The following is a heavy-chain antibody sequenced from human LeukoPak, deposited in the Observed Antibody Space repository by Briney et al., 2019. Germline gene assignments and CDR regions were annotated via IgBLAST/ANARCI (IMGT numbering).Heavy chain of an antibody. CDR3: VMTAGRASATDH. CDR1: GFTFSSYW. V-gene: IGHV3-7*01. Sequence: GGSLRLSCAASGFTFSSYWMSWVRQPPGKGLEWVANIKHDGGEKYYMDSVKGRFTISRDNAKNSLYLKLNSVRVDDTATYYCVMTAGRASATDHWGQGALVTVSS. D-gene: IGHD2-2*01. J-gene: IGHJ1*01. CDR2: IKHDGGEK.